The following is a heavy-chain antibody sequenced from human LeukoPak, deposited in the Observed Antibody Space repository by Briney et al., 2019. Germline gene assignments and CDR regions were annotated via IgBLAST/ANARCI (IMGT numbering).Heavy chain of an antibody. CDR2: INPNSGGT. J-gene: IGHJ3*02. Sequence: ASVKVSCKASGYTFTGYYMHWVRQAPGQGLEWMGWINPNSGGTNYAQKFQGRVTMTRDTSISTAYMELSSLRSEDMAVYYCARALVGVDAFDIWGQGTMVTVSS. CDR1: GYTFTGYY. CDR3: ARALVGVDAFDI. D-gene: IGHD1-26*01. V-gene: IGHV1-2*02.